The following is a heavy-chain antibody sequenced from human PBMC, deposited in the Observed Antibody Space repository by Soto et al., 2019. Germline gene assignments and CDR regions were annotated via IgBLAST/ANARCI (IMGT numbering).Heavy chain of an antibody. D-gene: IGHD6-6*01. CDR2: IIPIFGSA. CDR3: ARERGGDSSSSLWVFDS. CDR1: GGTFNSYS. V-gene: IGHV1-69*06. Sequence: QVQLVQSGAEVKKPGSSVKVSCKASGGTFNSYSISWVRQAPGQGLEWMGGIIPIFGSANYAQKFQDRVTISADKSTNTAYMEVSSLRSEDTAVYYCARERGGDSSSSLWVFDSWGQGTLVTVSS. J-gene: IGHJ4*02.